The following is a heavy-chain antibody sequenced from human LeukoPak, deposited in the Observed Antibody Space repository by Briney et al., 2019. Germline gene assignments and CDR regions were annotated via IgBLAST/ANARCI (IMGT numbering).Heavy chain of an antibody. CDR1: GFTFSSYG. CDR3: AKGAARGAFDI. Sequence: PGGSLRLSCAASGFTFSSYGMHWVRQAPGKGLEWVALTRYDGSNKDYADSVEGRFTISRDNSKNTLYVEMKSLRVEDTAVYYCAKGAARGAFDIWGQGTMVTVSS. D-gene: IGHD6-13*01. J-gene: IGHJ3*02. CDR2: TRYDGSNK. V-gene: IGHV3-30*02.